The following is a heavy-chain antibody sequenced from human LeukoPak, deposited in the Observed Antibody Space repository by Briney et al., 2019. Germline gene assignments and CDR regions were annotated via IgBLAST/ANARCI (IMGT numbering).Heavy chain of an antibody. CDR1: GGTFSSYA. Sequence: SVKVSCKASGGTFSSYAISWVRQAPGQGLEWMGGIIPIFGTANYAQKFQGRVTITADESTSTAYMELSSLRSEDTAVYYCARAGYCSSTSCYRHFDYWGQGTLVTVSS. J-gene: IGHJ4*02. D-gene: IGHD2-2*02. V-gene: IGHV1-69*13. CDR2: IIPIFGTA. CDR3: ARAGYCSSTSCYRHFDY.